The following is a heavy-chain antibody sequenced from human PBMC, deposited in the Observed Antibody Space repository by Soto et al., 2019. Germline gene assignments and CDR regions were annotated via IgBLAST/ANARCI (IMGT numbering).Heavy chain of an antibody. CDR1: GDSIGKSKYY. D-gene: IGHD1-1*01. CDR3: AKHPYNPLFTPFGYCDL. V-gene: IGHV4-39*01. CDR2: VFYNGNT. Sequence: QLQLQESGPGRVKSSETLSLTCTVSGDSIGKSKYYWGWVRQAPGKGLEWIGSVFYNGNTYYKPSRSRPVFMSVDTSKNQFSLMLTSVTATDSGVYFCAKHPYNPLFTPFGYCDLWGRGTLVTVSS. J-gene: IGHJ2*01.